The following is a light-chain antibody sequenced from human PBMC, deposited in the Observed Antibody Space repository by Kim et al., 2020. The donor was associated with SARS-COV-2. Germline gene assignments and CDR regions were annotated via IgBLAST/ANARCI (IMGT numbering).Light chain of an antibody. Sequence: SSELTQDPAVSVALGQTVRITCQGDSLRSYYTTWFQQKPGQAPIVVVYGKNNRPSGIPARFSGSSSRNTASLTITGTQAGDEADYYCNSRDNNDNVLFGGGTRLTVL. CDR2: GKN. V-gene: IGLV3-19*01. CDR1: SLRSYY. J-gene: IGLJ2*01. CDR3: NSRDNNDNVL.